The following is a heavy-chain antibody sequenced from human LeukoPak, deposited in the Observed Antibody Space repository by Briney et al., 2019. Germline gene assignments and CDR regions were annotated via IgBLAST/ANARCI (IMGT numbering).Heavy chain of an antibody. D-gene: IGHD3-22*01. Sequence: PSETLSLTCAVSGGSISSSNWWSWVRQPPGKGLEWIGEIYHSGSTNYNPSLKSRVTISVDKSKNQFSLKLSSVTAADTAVYYCARSSTYYYDSSGYCDYWGQGTLVTVSS. CDR2: IYHSGST. V-gene: IGHV4-4*02. CDR1: GGSISSSNW. CDR3: ARSSTYYYDSSGYCDY. J-gene: IGHJ4*02.